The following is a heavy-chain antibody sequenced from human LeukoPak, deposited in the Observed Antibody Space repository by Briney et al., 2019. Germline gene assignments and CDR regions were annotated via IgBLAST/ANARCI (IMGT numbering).Heavy chain of an antibody. CDR1: GYSFTSNW. J-gene: IGHJ4*02. CDR2: IYPGDSDT. Sequence: GESLKISCKGSGYSFTSNWIGWVRQMPGKGLEWMGIIYPGDSDTRYSPSFQGQVTILADKSISTAYLQWSSLKASDTAMFYCARAPTSLSKPYYFDYWGQGTLVTVSS. CDR3: ARAPTSLSKPYYFDY. V-gene: IGHV5-51*01.